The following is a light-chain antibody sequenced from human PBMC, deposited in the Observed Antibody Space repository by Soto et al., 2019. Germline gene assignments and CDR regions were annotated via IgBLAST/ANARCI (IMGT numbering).Light chain of an antibody. CDR3: SSYAGSNNFV. CDR1: SRDVGGYNY. Sequence: SVLTQPPSPSGAPGQSVTISCTGTSRDVGGYNYVSWYQQHPGKAPKLMIYEVSKRPSGVPDRFSGSKSGNTASLTVSGLQAEDEADYYCSSYAGSNNFVFGTGTKVTVL. J-gene: IGLJ1*01. CDR2: EVS. V-gene: IGLV2-8*01.